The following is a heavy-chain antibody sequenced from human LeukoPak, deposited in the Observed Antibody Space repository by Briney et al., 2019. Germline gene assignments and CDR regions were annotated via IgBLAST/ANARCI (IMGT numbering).Heavy chain of an antibody. V-gene: IGHV3-53*01. CDR2: IYSGGST. CDR1: GFTVSSSY. CDR3: ARAVVPAANYYYYYMDV. Sequence: GGSLRLSCAASGFTVSSSYINWVRQAPGKGLEWVSIIYSGGSTFYADSVKGRFTISRDNSKNTLYLQMNSLRAEDTAVYYCARAVVPAANYYYYYMDVWGKGTTVTVSS. D-gene: IGHD2-2*01. J-gene: IGHJ6*03.